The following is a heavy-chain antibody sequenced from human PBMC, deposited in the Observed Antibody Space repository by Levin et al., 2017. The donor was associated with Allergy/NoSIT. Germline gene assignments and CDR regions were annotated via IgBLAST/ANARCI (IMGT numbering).Heavy chain of an antibody. CDR3: ARAQAYGSRPVYYYYYMDV. Sequence: LSGGSLRLSCEASGFTFRSYSMNWVRQAPGKGLEWVSYIRSSSSDIYYSDSVKGRFTISRDNAKNSLYLHMNSLRDEDTGVYYCARAQAYGSRPVYYYYYMDVWGRGTTVTVSS. V-gene: IGHV3-48*02. CDR1: GFTFRSYS. D-gene: IGHD6-13*01. CDR2: IRSSSSDI. J-gene: IGHJ6*03.